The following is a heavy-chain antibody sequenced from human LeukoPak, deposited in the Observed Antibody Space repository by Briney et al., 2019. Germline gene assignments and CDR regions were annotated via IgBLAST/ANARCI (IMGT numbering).Heavy chain of an antibody. Sequence: GASVKVSCKASGYTFTGYYMHWVRQAPGQGLEWMGWINPNSGGTNYAQKFQGRVTMTRDTSISTAYMELSRLRSDDTAVYYCARGPRGYSYGKTFDYWGQGTLVTVSS. J-gene: IGHJ4*02. CDR1: GYTFTGYY. V-gene: IGHV1-2*02. D-gene: IGHD5-18*01. CDR3: ARGPRGYSYGKTFDY. CDR2: INPNSGGT.